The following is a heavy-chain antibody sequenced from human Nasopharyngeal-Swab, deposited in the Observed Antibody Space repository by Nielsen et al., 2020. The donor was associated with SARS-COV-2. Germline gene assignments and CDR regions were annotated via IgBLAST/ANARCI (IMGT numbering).Heavy chain of an antibody. CDR2: IYYSGST. CDR3: ARDRGIFQYYYYGMDV. D-gene: IGHD3-10*01. Sequence: WIRQPPGKGLEWIGYIYYSGSTNYNPSLKSRVTISVDTSKNQFSPKLSSVTAADTAVYYCARDRGIFQYYYYGMDVWGQGTTVTVSS. V-gene: IGHV4-59*01. J-gene: IGHJ6*02.